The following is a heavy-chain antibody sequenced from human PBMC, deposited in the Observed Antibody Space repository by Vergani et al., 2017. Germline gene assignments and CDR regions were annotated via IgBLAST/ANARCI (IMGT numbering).Heavy chain of an antibody. D-gene: IGHD6-13*01. CDR1: GYTFTGYY. J-gene: IGHJ5*02. V-gene: IGHV1-8*02. CDR2: INPNSGNT. Sequence: QVQLVQSGAEVKKPGASVKVSCKASGYTFTGYYMHWVRQAPGQGLEWMGWINPNSGNTGYAQKFQGRVTMTRNTSISTAYMELSSLRSEDTAVYYCARVVAAAAGTWGQGTLVTVSS. CDR3: ARVVAAAAGT.